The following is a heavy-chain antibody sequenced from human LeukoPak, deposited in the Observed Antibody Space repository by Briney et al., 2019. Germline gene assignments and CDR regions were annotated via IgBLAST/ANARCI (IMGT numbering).Heavy chain of an antibody. CDR1: GLNFDDSA. Sequence: PGGSLRLSCVASGLNFDDSAMHRVRQAPGKGLEWVSLISADGGSTFSADSVKGRFSISRDNSKNSLYLQMNSLRSEDTAMYYCAKESGKFDYWGQGTLVAVSS. CDR2: ISADGGST. V-gene: IGHV3-43*02. J-gene: IGHJ4*02. CDR3: AKESGKFDY.